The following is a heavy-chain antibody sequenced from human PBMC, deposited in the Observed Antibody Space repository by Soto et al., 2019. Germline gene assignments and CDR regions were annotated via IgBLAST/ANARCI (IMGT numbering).Heavy chain of an antibody. CDR3: ARDIGSSWYPYYYYGMDV. CDR2: INAGNGNT. Sequence: GASVKVSCKASGYTFTSYAMHWVRQAPGQRLEWMGWINAGNGNTEYSQKFQGRVTITRDTSASTAYMELSSLRSEDTAVYYCARDIGSSWYPYYYYGMDVWGQGTTVTVSS. V-gene: IGHV1-3*01. D-gene: IGHD6-13*01. J-gene: IGHJ6*02. CDR1: GYTFTSYA.